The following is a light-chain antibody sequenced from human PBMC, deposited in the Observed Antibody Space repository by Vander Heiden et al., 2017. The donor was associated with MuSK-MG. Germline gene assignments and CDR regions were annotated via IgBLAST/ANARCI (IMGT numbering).Light chain of an antibody. Sequence: QSVLTQPPSISGAPGQMVVISCTGSTSNIGAAYDVHWYQQFPDTAPRLLIFDTNTRPSGVPDRFSGSKSGTSASLAITGLQTEDEADYYCQSDDSSLSASVFGTGTKVIVL. CDR3: QSDDSSLSASV. CDR2: DTN. V-gene: IGLV1-40*01. CDR1: TSNIGAAYD. J-gene: IGLJ1*01.